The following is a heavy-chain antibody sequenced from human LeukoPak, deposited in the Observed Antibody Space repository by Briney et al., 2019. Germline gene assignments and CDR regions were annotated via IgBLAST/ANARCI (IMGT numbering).Heavy chain of an antibody. CDR2: IYYSGST. CDR1: GGSTSSYY. CDR3: ARAYGGNSQYFQH. D-gene: IGHD4-23*01. J-gene: IGHJ1*01. V-gene: IGHV4-59*08. Sequence: SETLSLTCTASGGSTSSYYWSWIRQPPGKGLEWIGYIYYSGSTNYNPSLESRVTISLDTSKNQFSLKLSSVTAADTAVYYCARAYGGNSQYFQHWGQGTLVTVSS.